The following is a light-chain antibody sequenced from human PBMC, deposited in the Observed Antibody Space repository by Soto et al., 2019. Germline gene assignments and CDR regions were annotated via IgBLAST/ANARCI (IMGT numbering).Light chain of an antibody. CDR3: QTWGTGIQV. V-gene: IGLV4-69*01. J-gene: IGLJ3*02. CDR2: LNSDGSH. Sequence: QSVLNQSPSASASLGASVKLTCTLSSGHSSYAIAWHQQQPEEGPRYLMKLNSDGSHSKGDGIPDRFSGSSSGAERYLTSSSLQAEDEADYYCQTWGTGIQVFGGGTKLTVL. CDR1: SGHSSYA.